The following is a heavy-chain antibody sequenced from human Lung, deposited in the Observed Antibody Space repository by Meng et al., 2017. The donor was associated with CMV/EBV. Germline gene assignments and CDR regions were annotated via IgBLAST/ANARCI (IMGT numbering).Heavy chain of an antibody. V-gene: IGHV3-7*01. CDR3: ARENYYDSSGYPGAFFDY. Sequence: SCAASGFTFGSYWMSWVRQAPGKGLEWVANIKQDGSEKYYVDSVKGRFTISRDNAKNSLYLQMNSLRAEDTAVYYCARENYYDSSGYPGAFFDYXGQGXLVTVSS. D-gene: IGHD3-22*01. CDR1: GFTFGSYW. J-gene: IGHJ4*02. CDR2: IKQDGSEK.